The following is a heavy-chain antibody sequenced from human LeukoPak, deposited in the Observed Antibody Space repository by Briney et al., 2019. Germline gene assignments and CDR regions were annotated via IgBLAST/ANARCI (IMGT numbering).Heavy chain of an antibody. V-gene: IGHV1-58*01. D-gene: IGHD3-10*01. CDR1: GFTFTSSA. J-gene: IGHJ4*02. CDR3: AAQGSSGSYRY. CDR2: IVVGSGNT. Sequence: ASVKVSCKASGFTFTSSAVQWVRQARGQRLEWIGWIVVGSGNTNYAQKFQERVTITRDMSTSTAYLELSSLRSEDTAVYYCAAQGSSGSYRYWGQGTLVTVSS.